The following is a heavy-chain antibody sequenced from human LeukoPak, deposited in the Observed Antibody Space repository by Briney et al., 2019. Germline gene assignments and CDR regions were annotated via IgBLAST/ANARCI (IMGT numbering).Heavy chain of an antibody. CDR3: ASPYYDSSGYYSHFDY. CDR1: GFTFSSYA. D-gene: IGHD3-22*01. J-gene: IGHJ4*02. Sequence: GGSLRLSCAASGFTFSSYAMHWVRQAPGKGLEWVAVISYDGSNKYYADSVKGRFTISRDNSKNTLYLQMNSLRAEDTAVYYCASPYYDSSGYYSHFDYWGQGTLVTVSS. CDR2: ISYDGSNK. V-gene: IGHV3-30-3*01.